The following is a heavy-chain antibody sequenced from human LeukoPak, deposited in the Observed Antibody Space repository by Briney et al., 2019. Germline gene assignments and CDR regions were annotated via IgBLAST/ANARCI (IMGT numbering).Heavy chain of an antibody. Sequence: PGGSLRLSCAASGFTFSSYGMHWVRQTPGKGLDWIAVISGEGNKEYYADSVKGRFTISRDNAKDSLHLQMSSLTPEDTAVYFCVRGGANPNFAYMDVWGNGTTVTVSS. CDR2: ISGEGNKE. J-gene: IGHJ6*03. D-gene: IGHD4/OR15-4a*01. CDR1: GFTFSSYG. V-gene: IGHV3-30*03. CDR3: VRGGANPNFAYMDV.